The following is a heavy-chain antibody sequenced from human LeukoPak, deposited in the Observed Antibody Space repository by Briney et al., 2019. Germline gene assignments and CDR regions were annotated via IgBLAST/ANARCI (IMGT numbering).Heavy chain of an antibody. D-gene: IGHD2-2*01. Sequence: NTSETLSLTCTVSGGSISSGGYYWRWIRQHPGKGLEWIGYIYYSGSTYYNPSLKSRVTISVDTSKNQFSLKLSSVTAADTAVYYCARTCSSPSCYYGMDVWGQGTTVTVSS. CDR1: GGSISSGGYY. CDR2: IYYSGST. J-gene: IGHJ6*02. V-gene: IGHV4-31*03. CDR3: ARTCSSPSCYYGMDV.